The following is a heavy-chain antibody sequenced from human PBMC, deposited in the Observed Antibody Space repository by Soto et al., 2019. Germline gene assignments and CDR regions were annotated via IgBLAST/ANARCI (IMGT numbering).Heavy chain of an antibody. D-gene: IGHD2-15*01. CDR1: GGSISSSSYY. J-gene: IGHJ5*02. Sequence: SETLSLTCTVSGGSISSSSYYWGWIRQPPGKGLEWIGSIYYSGSTYYNPSLKSRVTISVDTSKNQFSLKLSSVTAADTAVYYCKGVAATPAQSPGGFDPWGQGTLVTVSS. CDR2: IYYSGST. CDR3: KGVAATPAQSPGGFDP. V-gene: IGHV4-39*01.